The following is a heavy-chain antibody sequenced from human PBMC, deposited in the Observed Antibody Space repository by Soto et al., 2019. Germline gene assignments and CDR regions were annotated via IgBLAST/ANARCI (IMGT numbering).Heavy chain of an antibody. Sequence: GGSLRLSCAASGFTFSSYGMHWVRQAPGKGLEWVAVIWYDGSNKYYADSVKGRFTISRDNSKNTLYLQMSSLRAEDTAVYYCAKEPNSGWDWAINWFDPWGQGTLVTVSS. CDR1: GFTFSSYG. V-gene: IGHV3-30*02. J-gene: IGHJ5*02. CDR3: AKEPNSGWDWAINWFDP. CDR2: IWYDGSNK. D-gene: IGHD6-19*01.